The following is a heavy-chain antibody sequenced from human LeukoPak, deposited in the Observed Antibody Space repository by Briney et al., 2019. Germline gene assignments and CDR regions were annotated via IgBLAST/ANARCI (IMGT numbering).Heavy chain of an antibody. J-gene: IGHJ4*02. CDR1: GFTFSRHA. CDR2: ITSGGSYR. CDR3: ASENIVGTSGALFDY. Sequence: GALRLSCAASGFTFSRHAMNWVRQAPGKGLEWVSSITSGGSYRYHSDSVKGRFTISRDNAKNSLYLQMNSLRVEDTAVYYCASENIVGTSGALFDYWGQGTLVTVSS. V-gene: IGHV3-21*01. D-gene: IGHD5-12*01.